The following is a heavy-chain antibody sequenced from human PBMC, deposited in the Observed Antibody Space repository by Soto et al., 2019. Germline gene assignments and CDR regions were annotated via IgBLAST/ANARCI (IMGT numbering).Heavy chain of an antibody. CDR1: GFTFRSYG. CDR3: VSDRGYGHASVPYS. J-gene: IGHJ4*02. CDR2: ISYDGGLQ. V-gene: IGHV3-30*03. D-gene: IGHD5-18*01. Sequence: QAQLVESGGGVVQPGRSLRLSCAASGFTFRSYGMHWFRQAPGTGLEWVAVISYDGGLQHYADSVKGRFTISRDNSKNMVLLQMNSLRAEDTAVYYCVSDRGYGHASVPYSWGQGTLVSVSS.